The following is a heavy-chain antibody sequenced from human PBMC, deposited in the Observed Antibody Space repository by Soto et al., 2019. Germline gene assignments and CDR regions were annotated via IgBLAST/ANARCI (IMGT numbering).Heavy chain of an antibody. CDR3: ARGGPAAGFDL. CDR1: GYTFITND. V-gene: IGHV1-8*01. CDR2: MKPSTGDS. D-gene: IGHD6-13*01. J-gene: IGHJ5*02. Sequence: GASVKVSCKASGYTFITNDINWVRQASGQGLEWMGWMKPSTGDSGSDPDFQGRITMTRDTATSTAYMELSSPKFEDTAVYYCARGGPAAGFDLWGQGSLVTVSS.